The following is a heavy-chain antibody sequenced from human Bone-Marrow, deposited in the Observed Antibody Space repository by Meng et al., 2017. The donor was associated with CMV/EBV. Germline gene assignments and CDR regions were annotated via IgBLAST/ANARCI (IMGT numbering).Heavy chain of an antibody. CDR1: GYTFTSYD. J-gene: IGHJ6*02. D-gene: IGHD3-3*01. CDR3: ARLGTTWSGYGFYYYYGMDV. CDR2: MNPNSGNI. Sequence: ASVKVSCKASGYTFTSYDINWVRQATGQGLEWMGWMNPNSGNIGYAQKFQGRVTITRNTSISTAYMELSSLRSEDTAVYYCARLGTTWSGYGFYYYYGMDVWGQGTTVTVSS. V-gene: IGHV1-8*03.